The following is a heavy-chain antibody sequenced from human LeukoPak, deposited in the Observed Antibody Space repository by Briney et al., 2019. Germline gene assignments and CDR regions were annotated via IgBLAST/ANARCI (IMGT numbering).Heavy chain of an antibody. CDR3: ARVQLVGGATQFDY. CDR2: IYYSGGT. J-gene: IGHJ4*02. D-gene: IGHD1-26*01. CDR1: GGSISSGDYY. Sequence: SETLSLTCTVSGGSISSGDYYWSWIRQPPGKGLEWIGYIYYSGGTYYNPSLKSRVTISVDTSKNQFSLKLSSVTAADTAVYYCARVQLVGGATQFDYWGQGTLVTVSS. V-gene: IGHV4-30-4*01.